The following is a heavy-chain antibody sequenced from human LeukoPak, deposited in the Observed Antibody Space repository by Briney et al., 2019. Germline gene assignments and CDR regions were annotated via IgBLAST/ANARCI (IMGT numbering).Heavy chain of an antibody. J-gene: IGHJ5*02. D-gene: IGHD2-2*02. V-gene: IGHV3-9*01. CDR2: VSWNSGSI. CDR1: GFTFDDYA. CDR3: AKGKVVPAPIGSGWFDP. Sequence: PGRSLRLSCAASGFTFDDYAMHWVRQAPGKGLEWVSGVSWNSGSIVYADSVKGRFTISRGNAKNSLYLQMNSLRAEDTALYYCAKGKVVPAPIGSGWFDPWGQGTLVTVSS.